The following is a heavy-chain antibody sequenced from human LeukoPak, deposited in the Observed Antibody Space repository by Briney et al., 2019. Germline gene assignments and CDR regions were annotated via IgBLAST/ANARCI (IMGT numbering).Heavy chain of an antibody. CDR3: AKGYYDYVWGSYYFDY. J-gene: IGHJ4*02. Sequence: GGSLRFSCAVSGFTFSGYAMSWVRQAPGKGLEWVSAISGSGGSTYYADSVKGRFTISRDNSRDTLYLQMNSLRAEDTAVYYCAKGYYDYVWGSYYFDYWGQGTLVTVSS. CDR2: ISGSGGST. D-gene: IGHD3-16*01. CDR1: GFTFSGYA. V-gene: IGHV3-23*01.